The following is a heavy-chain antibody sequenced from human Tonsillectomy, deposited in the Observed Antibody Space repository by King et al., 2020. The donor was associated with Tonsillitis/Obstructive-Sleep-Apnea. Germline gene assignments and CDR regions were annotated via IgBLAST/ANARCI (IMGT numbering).Heavy chain of an antibody. CDR1: GFSFSAYA. CDR3: ARPSYGSGVYYYFYMDV. J-gene: IGHJ6*03. CDR2: ISGDGGYI. D-gene: IGHD3-10*01. V-gene: IGHV3-21*01. Sequence: VQLVESGGGLVKPGGSLRLSCAASGFSFSAYAMTWVRRAPGKGLEWVSSISGDGGYIYYADSVRGRFTISRENAKNSLYLQMDSLRAEDTAVYYCARPSYGSGVYYYFYMDVWGKGTTVAVS.